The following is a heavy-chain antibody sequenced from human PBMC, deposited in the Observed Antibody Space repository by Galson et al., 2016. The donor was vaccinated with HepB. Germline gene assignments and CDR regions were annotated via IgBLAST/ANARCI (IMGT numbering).Heavy chain of an antibody. CDR1: GFPFSNYS. Sequence: SLRLSCAASGFPFSNYSMNWVRQAPGKGLEWVSPIIGSSSTNYADSVKRRFTSSSDKSRDTLYLQMNSLRGEDTAVYYWAKETAYTSALDHWGQGSLVTVSS. J-gene: IGHJ4*02. CDR3: AKETAYTSALDH. V-gene: IGHV3-21*04. CDR2: IIGSSST. D-gene: IGHD6-19*01.